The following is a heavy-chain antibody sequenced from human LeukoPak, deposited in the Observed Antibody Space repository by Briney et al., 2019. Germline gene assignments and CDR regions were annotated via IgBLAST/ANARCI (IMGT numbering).Heavy chain of an antibody. V-gene: IGHV3-64*01. CDR2: ISSNGGST. CDR3: ARPLMYYYGSETYFWFDP. CDR1: GFTFSSYA. J-gene: IGHJ5*02. Sequence: AGGSLRLSCAASGFTFSSYAMHWVRQAPGKGLEYVSAISSNGGSTYYANSVKGRFTISRDNSKNTLYLQMGSLRAEDTAVYYCARPLMYYYGSETYFWFDPWGQGTPVTVSS. D-gene: IGHD3-10*01.